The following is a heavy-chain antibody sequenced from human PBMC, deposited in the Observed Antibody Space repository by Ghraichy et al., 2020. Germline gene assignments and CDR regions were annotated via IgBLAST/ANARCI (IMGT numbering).Heavy chain of an antibody. CDR2: INHSGYT. V-gene: IGHV4-34*01. J-gene: IGHJ4*02. CDR1: GGSFSGYW. D-gene: IGHD3-22*01. CDR3: ARGPPISPEDSNGYYYFDY. Sequence: SETLSLTCAVYGGSFSGYWWTWIRQPPGKGLEWIGEINHSGYTNYNPSLKTRVAISVDTSKNQFSLKLSSVTAADTAVFYCARGPPISPEDSNGYYYFDYWGQGAQVTVSS.